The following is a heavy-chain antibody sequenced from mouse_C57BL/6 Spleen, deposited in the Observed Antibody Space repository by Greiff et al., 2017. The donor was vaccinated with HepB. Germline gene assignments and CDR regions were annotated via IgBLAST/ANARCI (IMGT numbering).Heavy chain of an antibody. V-gene: IGHV1-59*01. J-gene: IGHJ3*01. Sequence: QVQLQQPGAELVRPGTSVKLSCKASGYTFTSYWMHWVKQRPGQGLEWIGVIDPSDSYTNYNQKFKGKATLTVDTSSSTAYMQLSSLTSEDSAVYYCARYFYSNSWFAYWGQRTLVTVSA. CDR2: IDPSDSYT. CDR3: ARYFYSNSWFAY. D-gene: IGHD2-5*01. CDR1: GYTFTSYW.